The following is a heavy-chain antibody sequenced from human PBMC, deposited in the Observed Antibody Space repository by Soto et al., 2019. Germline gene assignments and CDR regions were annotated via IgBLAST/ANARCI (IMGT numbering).Heavy chain of an antibody. V-gene: IGHV1-46*01. CDR2: INPNGGST. Sequence: ASVKVSCKAPPYTFPSYYIHWVRQAPGHGLEWMGIINPNGGSTRFAQRFQGRITMTTDTSTRTVYMDLRSLTSEETAVYYCGRVGYCSGTNCLFYYDHYGFDVWGQGTMVTVSS. J-gene: IGHJ3*01. CDR3: GRVGYCSGTNCLFYYDHYGFDV. CDR1: PYTFPSYY. D-gene: IGHD2-2*03.